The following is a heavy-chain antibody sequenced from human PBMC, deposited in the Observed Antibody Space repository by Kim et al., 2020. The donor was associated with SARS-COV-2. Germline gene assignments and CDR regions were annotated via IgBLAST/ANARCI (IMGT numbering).Heavy chain of an antibody. CDR3: ARSTVLQAVISNHAGGFDP. Sequence: SETLSPTCTVSGGSISSYYWSWIRQPPGKGLEWIGYIYYSGSTNYNPSLKSRVTISVDTSKNQFSLKLSSVTAADTAVYYCARSTVLQAVISNHAGGFDP. CDR1: GGSISSYY. D-gene: IGHD2-21*01. CDR2: IYYSGST. V-gene: IGHV4-59*08. J-gene: IGHJ5*02.